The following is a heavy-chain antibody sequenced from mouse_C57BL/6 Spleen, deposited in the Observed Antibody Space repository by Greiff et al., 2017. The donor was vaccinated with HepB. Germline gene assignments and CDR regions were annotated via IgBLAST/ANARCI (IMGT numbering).Heavy chain of an antibody. CDR2: INPYNGGT. D-gene: IGHD2-5*01. CDR1: GYTFTDYY. Sequence: EVKLVESGPVLVKPGASVKMSCKASGYTFTDYYMNWVKQSHGKSLEWIGVINPYNGGTSYNQKFKGKATLTVDKSSSTAYMELNSLTSEDSAVYYCARGGAYSNYPRWFAYWGQGTLVTVSA. J-gene: IGHJ3*01. CDR3: ARGGAYSNYPRWFAY. V-gene: IGHV1-19*01.